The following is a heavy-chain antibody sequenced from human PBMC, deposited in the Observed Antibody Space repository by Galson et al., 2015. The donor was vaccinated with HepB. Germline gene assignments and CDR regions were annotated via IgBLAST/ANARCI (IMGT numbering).Heavy chain of an antibody. V-gene: IGHV3-30*18. J-gene: IGHJ2*01. CDR1: GFVFSEYG. D-gene: IGHD3-10*01. CDR3: AKEPGPRASPWYFDL. Sequence: SLRLSCAASGFVFSEYGMHWDRQPPGKALEWVAVVAHDGTVQYYADSVKGRFTVSRDNSKNTMYLQLNSPRPEDAGLYYCAKEPGPRASPWYFDLWGRGTLVTVSS. CDR2: VAHDGTVQ.